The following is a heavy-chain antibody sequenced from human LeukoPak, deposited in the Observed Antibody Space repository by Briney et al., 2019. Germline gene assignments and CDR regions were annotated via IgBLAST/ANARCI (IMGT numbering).Heavy chain of an antibody. CDR3: ARESPAFSGSYYYFDY. CDR1: GGSISSYY. CDR2: IYTSGST. V-gene: IGHV4-4*07. D-gene: IGHD1-26*01. Sequence: SETLSLTCTVSGGSISSYYCSWIRQPAGKGLEWIGRIYTSGSTNYNPSLKSRVTMAVDTSKNQFSLKLTSVTAVDTAVYYCARESPAFSGSYYYFDYWGQGALVTVSS. J-gene: IGHJ4*02.